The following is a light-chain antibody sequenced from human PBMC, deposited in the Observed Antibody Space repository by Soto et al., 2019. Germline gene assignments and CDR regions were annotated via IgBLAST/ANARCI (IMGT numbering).Light chain of an antibody. V-gene: IGKV1D-12*01. Sequence: DIQMSQSPSSLSASIGDRVTITCRASQGMSRCLAWYQQRPGKAPKLLITAATTMQSGVPSRFSGRGSGTDFTLTITGLEPEDFATYYCQQANNFPITFGQGTRLEIK. CDR3: QQANNFPIT. J-gene: IGKJ5*01. CDR2: AAT. CDR1: QGMSRC.